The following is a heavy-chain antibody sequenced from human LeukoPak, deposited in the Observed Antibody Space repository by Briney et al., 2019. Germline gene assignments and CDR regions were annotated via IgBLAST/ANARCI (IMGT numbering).Heavy chain of an antibody. CDR1: EYAFATYW. J-gene: IGHJ5*02. V-gene: IGHV5-51*01. D-gene: IGHD2/OR15-2a*01. CDR3: ARRKFYDTYLDP. CDR2: AHPATSII. Sequence: GESLKISCKGPEYAFATYWFGGVRKTPGRGWKWMGIAHPATSIIHYGPSFQGQVTISFDRSVSTAYLQWTSLKASDSVMYFCARRKFYDTYLDPWGRGTLVIVSS.